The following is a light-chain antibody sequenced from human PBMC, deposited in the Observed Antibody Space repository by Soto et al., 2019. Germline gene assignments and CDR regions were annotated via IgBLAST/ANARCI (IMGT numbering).Light chain of an antibody. V-gene: IGKV3D-20*02. CDR2: GAS. CDR3: QQRNVWSPMT. J-gene: IGKJ5*01. Sequence: ESVVKKSAFTLSLSPGERATLSCRASQSVSSNFLAWYQEKPGQAPRLLIYGASSRATGIPDRFSGSGSGSDFTLTISRLEPEDFAVYYCQQRNVWSPMTFGQGTRLEIK. CDR1: QSVSSNF.